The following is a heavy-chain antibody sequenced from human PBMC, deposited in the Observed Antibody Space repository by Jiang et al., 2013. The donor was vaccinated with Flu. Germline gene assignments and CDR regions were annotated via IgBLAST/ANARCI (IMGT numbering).Heavy chain of an antibody. CDR3: AKQKDAGEGAFDI. V-gene: IGHV3-23*01. CDR1: GFTFSSCA. J-gene: IGHJ3*02. D-gene: IGHD7-27*01. CDR2: ITGSGGST. Sequence: QLLESGGGLVQPGGSLRLSCAASGFTFSSCATSWVRQAPGKGLEWVSAITGSGGSTYYVDSLKGRFTISRVNSKNTLYLQMNSLRVEDTAVYYCAKQKDAGEGAFDIWGQGTVVTVSS.